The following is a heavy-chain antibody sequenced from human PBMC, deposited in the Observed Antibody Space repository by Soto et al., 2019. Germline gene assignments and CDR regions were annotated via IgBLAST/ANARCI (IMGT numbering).Heavy chain of an antibody. J-gene: IGHJ6*02. CDR2: INPKNGDT. V-gene: IGHV1-2*02. Sequence: QEQLVQSGPEVKKPGASVKVSCESSGYTFIGFSLHWVRQAPDQGLEWMGWINPKNGDTYYAQKFQGRVTMTRDTSINTVYMELNSLKSDDTAVYYCSKGRWTVGHCSGGSCYDGMDVWGQGTTVTVSS. CDR3: SKGRWTVGHCSGGSCYDGMDV. CDR1: GYTFIGFS. D-gene: IGHD2-15*01.